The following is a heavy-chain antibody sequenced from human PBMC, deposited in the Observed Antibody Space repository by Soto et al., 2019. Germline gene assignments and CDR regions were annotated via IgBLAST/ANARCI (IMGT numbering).Heavy chain of an antibody. Sequence: PGESLKISCKVSVYSFTSYWISWVREMPGKGLEWMGRIDPSDSYTNYSPSFQGHVTISADKSISTAYLQWSSLKASDTAMYYCARYCSSTSRYGLTRGGYYYYGMDVWGQGTTVTVSS. D-gene: IGHD2-2*01. J-gene: IGHJ6*02. V-gene: IGHV5-10-1*01. CDR3: ARYCSSTSRYGLTRGGYYYYGMDV. CDR1: VYSFTSYW. CDR2: IDPSDSYT.